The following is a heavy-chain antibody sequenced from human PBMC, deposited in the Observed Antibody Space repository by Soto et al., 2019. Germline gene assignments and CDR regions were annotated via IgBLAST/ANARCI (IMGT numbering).Heavy chain of an antibody. V-gene: IGHV4-39*01. J-gene: IGHJ4*02. D-gene: IGHD3-22*01. Sequence: PSETLSLTCTVSGGSISSSSYYWGWIRQPPGKGLEWIGSIYYSGSTYYNPSLKSRVTISVDTSKNQFSLKLSSVTAADTAVYYCARHTYYNDSSGYYYLLDYFDYWGQGTLVTVSS. CDR2: IYYSGST. CDR3: ARHTYYNDSSGYYYLLDYFDY. CDR1: GGSISSSSYY.